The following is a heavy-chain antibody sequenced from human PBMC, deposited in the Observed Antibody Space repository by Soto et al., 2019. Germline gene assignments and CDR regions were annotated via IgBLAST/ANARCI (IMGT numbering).Heavy chain of an antibody. D-gene: IGHD3-16*01. CDR1: GFTFSRYA. Sequence: EVHLVESGGGLVQPGGSLRLSCEASGFTFSRYAMNWVRQAPGKGLEWVSHISRDSGIMDYADSVKGRFTISRDNAKNSVSRQMISLRVEDTAVYYCARDNDWAFDYWGQGTLISVSS. CDR3: ARDNDWAFDY. CDR2: ISRDSGIM. J-gene: IGHJ4*02. V-gene: IGHV3-48*01.